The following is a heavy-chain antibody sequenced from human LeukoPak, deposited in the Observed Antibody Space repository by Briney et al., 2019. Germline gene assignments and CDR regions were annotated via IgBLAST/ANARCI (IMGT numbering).Heavy chain of an antibody. D-gene: IGHD1-26*01. CDR2: ISAYNGNT. CDR3: ARDMGWSFTPYYYYGMDV. CDR1: GYTFTSYG. Sequence: ASVKVSCKASGYTFTSYGISWVRQAPGQGVERMGWISAYNGNTSYAQKLQGRVTMTTDTSTSTAYMELRSLRSDDTAVYYCARDMGWSFTPYYYYGMDVWGQGTTVTVSS. J-gene: IGHJ6*02. V-gene: IGHV1-18*01.